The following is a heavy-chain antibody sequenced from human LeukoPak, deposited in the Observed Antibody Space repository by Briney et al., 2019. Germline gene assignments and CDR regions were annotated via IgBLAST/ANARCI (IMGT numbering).Heavy chain of an antibody. Sequence: GGSLRLSCAASGFTLSSYWMSWVRQAPGKGLEWVANIKQDGSEKYYVDSVKGRFTISRDNAKNSLYLQMNSLRAQDTAVYYCARASYEFDYWGQGTLVTVSS. CDR2: IKQDGSEK. V-gene: IGHV3-7*01. J-gene: IGHJ4*02. D-gene: IGHD5-12*01. CDR3: ARASYEFDY. CDR1: GFTLSSYW.